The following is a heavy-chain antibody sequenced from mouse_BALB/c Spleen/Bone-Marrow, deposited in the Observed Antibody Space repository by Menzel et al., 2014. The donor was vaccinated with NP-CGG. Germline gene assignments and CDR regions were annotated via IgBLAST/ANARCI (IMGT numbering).Heavy chain of an antibody. V-gene: IGHV1-80*01. CDR2: IYPGDGDT. Sequence: QVQLQQSGAEVMRPGSSVNISCKASGYAFSNYGMNWVKQRPGQGLERIGQIYPGDGDTNYNGKFKGRVTLTADKSSSTAYMQLSSLASEDSAVYFCASVYDYGRGYAMDYWGQGTSVTVSS. CDR3: ASVYDYGRGYAMDY. CDR1: GYAFSNYG. D-gene: IGHD2-4*01. J-gene: IGHJ4*01.